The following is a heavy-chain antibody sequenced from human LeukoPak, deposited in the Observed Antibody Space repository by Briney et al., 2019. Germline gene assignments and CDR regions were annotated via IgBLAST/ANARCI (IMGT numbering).Heavy chain of an antibody. V-gene: IGHV3-21*01. CDR1: GFTFSSYS. D-gene: IGHD3-9*01. J-gene: IGHJ4*02. Sequence: PGGSLRLSCAASGFTFSSYSMNWVRQAPGKGLEWVSSISSSSYIYYADSVKGRFTISRDNAKNSLYLQMNSLRAEDTAVYCCARRKQVDWYVDYWGQGTLVTVSS. CDR3: ARRKQVDWYVDY. CDR2: ISSSSYI.